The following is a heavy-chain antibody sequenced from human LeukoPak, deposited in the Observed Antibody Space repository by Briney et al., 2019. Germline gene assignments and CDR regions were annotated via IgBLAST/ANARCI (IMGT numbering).Heavy chain of an antibody. CDR2: IYYSGRT. CDR1: GGSLSGSY. V-gene: IGHV4-39*01. J-gene: IGHJ3*02. D-gene: IGHD3-22*01. Sequence: SETLSLTCAVSGGSLSGSYCTWVRQPPGKGLEWIGSIYYSGRTYYNPSLKSRVTISVDTSKNQFSLKLSSVTAADTAVYYCARRFKDYYDSQDAFDIWGQGTMVTVSS. CDR3: ARRFKDYYDSQDAFDI.